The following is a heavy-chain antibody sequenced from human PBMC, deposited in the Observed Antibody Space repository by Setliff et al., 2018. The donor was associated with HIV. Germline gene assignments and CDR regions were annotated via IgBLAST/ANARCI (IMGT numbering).Heavy chain of an antibody. Sequence: GGSLRLSCAASGFTFIDFALNWVRQAPGKGPEWVSSISSSGSYIYYARSVKGRSTISRDNARNSLYLDLNSLRAEDTALYYCARSRSTRDAFDTWGQGTMVTV. CDR1: GFTFIDFA. CDR2: ISSSGSYI. CDR3: ARSRSTRDAFDT. D-gene: IGHD1-1*01. J-gene: IGHJ3*02. V-gene: IGHV3-21*01.